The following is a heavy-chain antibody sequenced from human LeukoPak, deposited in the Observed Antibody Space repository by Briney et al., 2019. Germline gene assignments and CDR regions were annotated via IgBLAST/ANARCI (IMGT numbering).Heavy chain of an antibody. Sequence: ASVKVSCKASGGTFSSYAISWVRQAPGQGLEWMGGIIPMFGTANYAQKLQGRVTMTTDTSTSTAYMELRSLRSDDTAVYYCAREDTAMAYDYWGQGTLVTVSS. CDR2: IIPMFGTA. CDR3: AREDTAMAYDY. J-gene: IGHJ4*02. D-gene: IGHD5-18*01. V-gene: IGHV1-69*05. CDR1: GGTFSSYA.